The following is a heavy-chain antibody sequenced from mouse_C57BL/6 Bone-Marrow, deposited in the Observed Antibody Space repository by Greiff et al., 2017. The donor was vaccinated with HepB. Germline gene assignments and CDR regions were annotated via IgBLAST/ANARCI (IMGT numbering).Heavy chain of an antibody. D-gene: IGHD1-1*01. V-gene: IGHV5-4*01. CDR2: ISDGGSYT. CDR1: GFTFSSYA. J-gene: IGHJ3*01. Sequence: EVMLVESGGGLVKPGGSLKLSCAASGFTFSSYAMSWVRQTPEKRLEWVATISDGGSYTYYPDNVKGRFTISRDNAKNNLYLQMSHLKSEDTAKYYCARDSSPWFAYWGQGTLVTVSA. CDR3: ARDSSPWFAY.